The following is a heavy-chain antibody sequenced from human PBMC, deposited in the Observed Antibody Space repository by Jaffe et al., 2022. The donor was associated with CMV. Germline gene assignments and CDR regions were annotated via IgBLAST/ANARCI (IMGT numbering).Heavy chain of an antibody. Sequence: EVQLVESGGGLVKPGGSLRLSCAASGFTFSNAWMSWVRQAPGKGLEWVGRIKSKTDGGTTDYAAPVKGRFTISRDDSKNTLYLQMNSLKTEDTAVYYCTTDLSTPLGWYGFYYYYYMDVWGKGTTVTVSS. CDR1: GFTFSNAW. CDR2: IKSKTDGGTT. J-gene: IGHJ6*03. V-gene: IGHV3-15*01. CDR3: TTDLSTPLGWYGFYYYYYMDV. D-gene: IGHD6-19*01.